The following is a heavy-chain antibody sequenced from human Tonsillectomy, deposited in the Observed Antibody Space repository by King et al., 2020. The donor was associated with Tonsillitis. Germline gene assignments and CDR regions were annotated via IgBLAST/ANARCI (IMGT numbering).Heavy chain of an antibody. V-gene: IGHV3-30*03. CDR1: GFTFSSYG. CDR3: ATQYYYDSSGLDY. CDR2: ISYDGSNK. Sequence: VQLVESGGGVVQPGRSLRLSCAASGFTFSSYGMHWVRQAPGKGLEWVAVISYDGSNKYYADSVKGRFTISRDNSKNTLYLQKNSLRAEDTAVYYCATQYYYDSSGLDYWGQGTLVTVSS. D-gene: IGHD3-22*01. J-gene: IGHJ4*02.